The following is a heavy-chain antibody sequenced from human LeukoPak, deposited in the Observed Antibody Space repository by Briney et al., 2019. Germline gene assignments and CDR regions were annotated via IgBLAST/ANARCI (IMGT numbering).Heavy chain of an antibody. Sequence: GGSLRLSCAASGFIFSNYGMNWVRQAPGKGLEWVANIKQDGSKKSYVDSVKGRFTISRDNAKNSLYLQMNSLRAEDTAIYYCTRVGYIDEGIDYWGQGTLVTVSS. CDR2: IKQDGSKK. V-gene: IGHV3-7*04. CDR3: TRVGYIDEGIDY. J-gene: IGHJ4*02. CDR1: GFIFSNYG. D-gene: IGHD5-24*01.